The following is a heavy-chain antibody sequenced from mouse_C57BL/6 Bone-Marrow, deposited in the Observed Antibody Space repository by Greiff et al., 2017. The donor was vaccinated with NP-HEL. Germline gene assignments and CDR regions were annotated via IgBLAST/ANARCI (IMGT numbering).Heavy chain of an antibody. CDR1: GYTFTSYG. J-gene: IGHJ2*01. D-gene: IGHD3-3*01. Sequence: VQLQQSGAELARPGASVKLSCKASGYTFTSYGISWVKQRTGQGLEWIGEIYPRSGNTYYNEKFKGKATLTADKSSSTAYMELRSLTSEDSAVYFCASGAGIDYWGQGTTLTVSS. CDR2: IYPRSGNT. V-gene: IGHV1-81*01. CDR3: ASGAGIDY.